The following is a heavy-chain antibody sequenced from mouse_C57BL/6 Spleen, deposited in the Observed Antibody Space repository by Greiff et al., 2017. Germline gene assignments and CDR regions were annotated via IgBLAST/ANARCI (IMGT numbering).Heavy chain of an antibody. D-gene: IGHD4-1*01. CDR3: AKNRQTGPWYFDV. V-gene: IGHV2-5*01. CDR1: GFSLTSYG. CDR2: IWRGGST. Sequence: VQLQQSGPGLVQPSQSLSITCTVSGFSLTSYGVHWVRQSPGKGLEWLGVIWRGGSTDYNAAFMSRLSITKDNSKSQVFFKMNSLQADDTAIYYCAKNRQTGPWYFDVWGTGTTLTVSS. J-gene: IGHJ1*03.